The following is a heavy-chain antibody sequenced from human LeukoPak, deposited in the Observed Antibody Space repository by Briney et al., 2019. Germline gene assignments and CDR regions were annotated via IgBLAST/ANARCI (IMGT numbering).Heavy chain of an antibody. V-gene: IGHV3-53*04. CDR1: GFTASNNY. J-gene: IGHJ4*02. CDR3: ARETKYGGYSYGFLDY. D-gene: IGHD5-18*01. CDR2: IYSGGST. Sequence: GGSLRLSCAASGFTASNNYMNWVRQAPGKGLECGSVIYSGGSTSYADSVKGRFTISRHNSNNTLYLQMHRLRDEDTAVYYCARETKYGGYSYGFLDYWGQGNPVTVSS.